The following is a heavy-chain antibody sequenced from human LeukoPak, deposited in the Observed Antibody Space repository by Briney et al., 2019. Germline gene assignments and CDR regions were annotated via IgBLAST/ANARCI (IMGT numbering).Heavy chain of an antibody. V-gene: IGHV4-39*01. CDR2: IYYSGST. Sequence: SETLSLTCTVSGGSISSSSYYWGWIRQPPGKGLEWIGSIYYSGSTYYNPSLKSRVTISVDTSKNQFSLKLSSVTAADTAIYYCASPAMQIVARDDAFHIWGPGTMVTVSS. CDR3: ASPAMQIVARDDAFHI. CDR1: GGSISSSSYY. J-gene: IGHJ3*02. D-gene: IGHD2-21*01.